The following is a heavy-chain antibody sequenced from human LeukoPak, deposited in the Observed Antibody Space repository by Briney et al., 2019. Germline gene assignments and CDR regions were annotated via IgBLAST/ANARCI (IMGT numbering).Heavy chain of an antibody. CDR2: IYNSVT. D-gene: IGHD3-22*01. Sequence: PSETLSLTCTVSGGSISSHYWSWIRQPPGKGLEWIGYIYNSVTNYNPSLKSRVTISIDTSKNQFSLKLSSVTAADTAVYYCARGTYYYDSSGYSFDYWGQGTLVTVSS. CDR3: ARGTYYYDSSGYSFDY. V-gene: IGHV4-59*11. CDR1: GGSISSHY. J-gene: IGHJ4*02.